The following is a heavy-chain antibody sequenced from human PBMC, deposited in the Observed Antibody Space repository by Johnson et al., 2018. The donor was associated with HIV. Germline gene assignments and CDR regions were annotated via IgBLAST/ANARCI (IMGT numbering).Heavy chain of an antibody. V-gene: IGHV3-66*01. D-gene: IGHD5-24*01. CDR1: GFTISNNY. Sequence: VQLVESGGGLVKPGGSLRLSCAASGFTISNNYMSWVRQAPGKGLEWVSVIYSGGSTYYADSVTGRFTISRDISKNPLYLQMNSLRAEDTAVYYCAREGATIEGRSTFDIWGPGTMVTVSS. CDR3: AREGATIEGRSTFDI. CDR2: IYSGGST. J-gene: IGHJ3*02.